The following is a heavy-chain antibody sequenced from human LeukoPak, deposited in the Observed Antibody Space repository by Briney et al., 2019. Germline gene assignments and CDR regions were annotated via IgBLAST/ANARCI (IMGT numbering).Heavy chain of an antibody. V-gene: IGHV1-8*01. Sequence: ASVKVSCKASGYTFTNYDINWVRQASGQGLEWVGWMNPNSGNTGYAQKFLGRVTMTRSTSINTAYMELSSLRFDDRAVYYCARNLAKTGDFDHWGQGTLVTVSS. CDR1: GYTFTNYD. J-gene: IGHJ4*02. CDR2: MNPNSGNT. CDR3: ARNLAKTGDFDH. D-gene: IGHD5-12*01.